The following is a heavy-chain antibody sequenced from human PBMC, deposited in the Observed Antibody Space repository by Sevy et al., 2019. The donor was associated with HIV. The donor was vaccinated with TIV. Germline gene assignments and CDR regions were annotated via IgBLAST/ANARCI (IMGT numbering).Heavy chain of an antibody. V-gene: IGHV3-7*01. CDR1: GFTFSSYW. D-gene: IGHD6-19*01. Sequence: GGSLRLSCAGSGFTFSSYWMTWVRQAPGTGLEWVANIKQDGSMKYYVNSVKGRFTISRDNAKNSVYLQMNSLRAEDTAVYYCAREDIRVAGIGYYFHSWGQGTLVTVSS. CDR2: IKQDGSMK. CDR3: AREDIRVAGIGYYFHS. J-gene: IGHJ4*02.